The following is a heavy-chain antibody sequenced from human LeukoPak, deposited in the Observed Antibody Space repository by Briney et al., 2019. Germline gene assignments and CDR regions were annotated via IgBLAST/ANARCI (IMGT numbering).Heavy chain of an antibody. V-gene: IGHV4-39*07. CDR3: ATPPQLNYYYMDV. CDR1: GASINSSGYY. D-gene: IGHD2-2*01. Sequence: SETLSLTCTVSGASINSSGYYWGWIRQPPGKGLEWIGSHYYSGSTYYNPSLKSRVTISVDRSKNQFSLKLSSVTAADTAVYYCATPPQLNYYYMDVWGKGTTVTVSS. J-gene: IGHJ6*03. CDR2: HYYSGST.